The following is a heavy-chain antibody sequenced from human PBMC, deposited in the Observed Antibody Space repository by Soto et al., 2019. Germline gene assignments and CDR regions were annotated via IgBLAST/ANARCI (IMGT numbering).Heavy chain of an antibody. CDR1: GFIFSSHN. D-gene: IGHD3-9*01. J-gene: IGHJ6*02. Sequence: GGSLRLSCAASGFIFSSHNMNWVRQAPGKGLEWVSSITGSSSYIFYADSVKGRFTISRDNAKNTVYLQVNSLRAEDTGVYYCARLVASETGYGMDVWGQGITVTVSS. CDR2: ITGSSSYI. V-gene: IGHV3-21*06. CDR3: ARLVASETGYGMDV.